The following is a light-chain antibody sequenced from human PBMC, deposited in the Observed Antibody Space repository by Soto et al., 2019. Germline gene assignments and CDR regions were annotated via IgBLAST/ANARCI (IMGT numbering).Light chain of an antibody. CDR2: DTS. Sequence: EIVMTQSPATLSVSPGQRATLSCRAGQSVSSNLAWYQQKPGQAPRLLIYDTSTRATGIPARFSGSGSGTEFTLTISSLQSEDFAVYYCQQYNKWPLTFGGGSKVEIK. CDR1: QSVSSN. V-gene: IGKV3-15*01. CDR3: QQYNKWPLT. J-gene: IGKJ4*01.